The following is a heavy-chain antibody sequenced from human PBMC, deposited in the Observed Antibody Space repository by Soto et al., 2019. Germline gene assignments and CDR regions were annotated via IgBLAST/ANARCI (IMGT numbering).Heavy chain of an antibody. CDR2: IIPIFGTA. CDR1: GGTFSSYA. Sequence: SVKVSCKASGGTFSSYAISWVRQAPGQGLEWMGGIIPIFGTANYAQKFQGRVTITADKSTSTAYMELSSLRSEDTAVYYCATHRAPGGFDYWGQGTLVTVSS. D-gene: IGHD3-10*01. V-gene: IGHV1-69*06. J-gene: IGHJ4*02. CDR3: ATHRAPGGFDY.